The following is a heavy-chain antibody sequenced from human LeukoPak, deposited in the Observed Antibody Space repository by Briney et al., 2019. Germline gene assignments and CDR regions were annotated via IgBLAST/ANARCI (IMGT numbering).Heavy chain of an antibody. CDR3: ASSGVMSVFYYMAV. CDR1: SYYISSGYY. J-gene: IGHJ6*03. V-gene: IGHV4-38-2*02. D-gene: IGHD2-21*01. CDR2: IYPGGST. Sequence: SETLSLTCTVSSYYISSGYYWGWIRQPPGKGLEWIGNIYPGGSTYYNPSLTSRATILVDTSKNQFSLKLSSVTAADTGVYYCASSGVMSVFYYMAVWGKGTTVTVSS.